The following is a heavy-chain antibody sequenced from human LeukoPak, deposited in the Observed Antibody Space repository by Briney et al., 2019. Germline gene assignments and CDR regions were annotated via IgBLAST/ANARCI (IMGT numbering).Heavy chain of an antibody. V-gene: IGHV5-10-1*01. CDR3: ARHGMGNWFDP. CDR2: IDPSDSYT. Sequence: GESLKISCKGSGYSFTSYWISWGRQMPGKGLEGMWRIDPSDSYTNYSPSFQGHVTISADKSISTAYLQWSSLKASDTAMYYCARHGMGNWFDPWGQGTLVTVSS. J-gene: IGHJ5*02. CDR1: GYSFTSYW. D-gene: IGHD1-26*01.